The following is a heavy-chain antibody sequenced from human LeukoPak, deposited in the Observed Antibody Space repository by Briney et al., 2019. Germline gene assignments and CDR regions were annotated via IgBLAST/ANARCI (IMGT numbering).Heavy chain of an antibody. V-gene: IGHV1-3*01. Sequence: ASVKVSCTASGYTFTNYAIHWVRQAPGQRLEWMGWINAGNGNTKYSQKFQGRVTITRGTSASTAYMELSSLRSEDTAVYYCARTDYDFWSGSSYYGMDVWGQGTTVTVSS. CDR3: ARTDYDFWSGSSYYGMDV. D-gene: IGHD3-3*01. CDR1: GYTFTNYA. J-gene: IGHJ6*02. CDR2: INAGNGNT.